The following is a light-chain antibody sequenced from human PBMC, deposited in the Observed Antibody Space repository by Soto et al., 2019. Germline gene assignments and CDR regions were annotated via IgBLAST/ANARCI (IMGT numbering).Light chain of an antibody. V-gene: IGKV3-15*01. CDR3: QHYFNCPYT. CDR1: QSVTSN. Sequence: EIVMTQSPATLSVSPGEGSTLSYRASQSVTSNLAWYQQKPGRAPRLLIYGASTRATGIPARFSGSGSGTEFTLTISNLQSEDFALYYCQHYFNCPYTFGQGTKLDIK. CDR2: GAS. J-gene: IGKJ2*01.